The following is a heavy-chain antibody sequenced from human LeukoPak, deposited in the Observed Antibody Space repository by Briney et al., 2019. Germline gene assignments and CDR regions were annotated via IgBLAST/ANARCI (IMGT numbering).Heavy chain of an antibody. Sequence: SETLSLTCAVYGGSFSGYYWSWIRQPPGKGLEWIGEINHSGSTNYDPSLKSRVTISVDTSKNQFSLKLSSVTAADTAVYYCARGLRIAARLRDYWGQGTLVTVSS. CDR3: ARGLRIAARLRDY. J-gene: IGHJ4*02. D-gene: IGHD6-6*01. CDR2: INHSGST. V-gene: IGHV4-34*01. CDR1: GGSFSGYY.